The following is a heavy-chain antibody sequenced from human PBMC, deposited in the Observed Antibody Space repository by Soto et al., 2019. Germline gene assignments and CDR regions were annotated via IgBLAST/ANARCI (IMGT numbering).Heavy chain of an antibody. CDR1: GFTFSSYG. CDR3: AKAEYYYDSSGYYFDY. CDR2: ISYDGSNK. Sequence: QVQLVESGGGVVQPGRSLRLSCAASGFTFSSYGMHWVRQAPGKGLEWVAVISYDGSNKYYADSVKGRFTISRDNSKNTLYLQMNSLRAEDTAVYYCAKAEYYYDSSGYYFDYWGRGTLVTVSS. V-gene: IGHV3-30*18. J-gene: IGHJ4*02. D-gene: IGHD3-22*01.